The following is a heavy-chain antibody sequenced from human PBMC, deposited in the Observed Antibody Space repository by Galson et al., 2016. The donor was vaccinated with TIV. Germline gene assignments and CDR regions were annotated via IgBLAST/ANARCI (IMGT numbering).Heavy chain of an antibody. Sequence: LRLSCAASQFPFSDYWMNWIRQAPGKGLEWVATIKQDGSDRYYGDSVKGRFTISRDNAKRLLYLHMSSLRVEDTAVYYCARDPLFGSMDVWGQGATVAVS. D-gene: IGHD3-10*02. CDR1: QFPFSDYW. V-gene: IGHV3-7*03. CDR2: IKQDGSDR. J-gene: IGHJ6*02. CDR3: ARDPLFGSMDV.